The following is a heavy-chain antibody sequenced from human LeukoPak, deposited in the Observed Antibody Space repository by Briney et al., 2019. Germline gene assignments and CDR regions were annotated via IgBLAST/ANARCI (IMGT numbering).Heavy chain of an antibody. CDR1: GGTFSSYA. CDR2: IIPIFGIA. CDR3: ARVELQLRTRSEGDNYYYGMDV. Sequence: GASVKVSCKASGGTFSSYAISWVRQALGQGLEWMGRIIPIFGIANYAQKFQGRVTITADKSTSTAYMELSSLRSEDTAVYYCARVELQLRTRSEGDNYYYGMDVWGQGTTVTVSS. J-gene: IGHJ6*02. V-gene: IGHV1-69*04. D-gene: IGHD1-7*01.